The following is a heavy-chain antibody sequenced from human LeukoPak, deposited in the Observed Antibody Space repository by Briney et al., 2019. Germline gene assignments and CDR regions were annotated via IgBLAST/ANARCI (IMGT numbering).Heavy chain of an antibody. D-gene: IGHD3-3*01. J-gene: IGHJ6*02. V-gene: IGHV4-59*01. CDR2: IYYSGST. Sequence: SETLSLTCTVSGGSISSYYWSWIRQPPGKGLEWIGYIYYSGSTNYNPSLKSRVTISVDTSKNQFSLKLSSVTAADTAVYYCARAWDDFWSGSKYSMDVWGQGTTVTVSS. CDR1: GGSISSYY. CDR3: ARAWDDFWSGSKYSMDV.